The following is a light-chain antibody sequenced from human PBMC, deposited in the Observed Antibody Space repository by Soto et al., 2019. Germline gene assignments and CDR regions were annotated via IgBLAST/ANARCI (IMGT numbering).Light chain of an antibody. CDR3: QQYDNDSWT. J-gene: IGKJ1*01. CDR2: KAS. CDR1: QSISSW. Sequence: DIQMTQSPSTLSASVGDRVIITCRASQSISSWLAWYQQKPGKAPNLLIYKASTLKSGVPSRFSGSGSGTEFTLTISSLQPDDFATYYCQQYDNDSWTFGLGTKVEIK. V-gene: IGKV1-5*03.